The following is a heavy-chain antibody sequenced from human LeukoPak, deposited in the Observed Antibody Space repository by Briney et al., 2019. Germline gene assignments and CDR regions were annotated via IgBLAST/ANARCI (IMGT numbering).Heavy chain of an antibody. CDR1: GYSFTSYW. Sequence: GESLKISGKGSGYSFTSYWIGWVRQMPGKGLEWMGIIYPGDSDTRYSPSFQGQVTISADKSISTAYLQWSSLKASDTAMYYCARLTTVVTPPHHPLNDAFDIWGQGTMVTVSS. J-gene: IGHJ3*02. CDR2: IYPGDSDT. D-gene: IGHD4-23*01. CDR3: ARLTTVVTPPHHPLNDAFDI. V-gene: IGHV5-51*01.